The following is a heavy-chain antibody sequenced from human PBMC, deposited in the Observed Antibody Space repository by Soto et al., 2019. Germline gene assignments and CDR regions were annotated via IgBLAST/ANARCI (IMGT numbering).Heavy chain of an antibody. D-gene: IGHD5-18*01. V-gene: IGHV3-9*01. Sequence: EVQLVDSGGGLVQPGRSLRLSCAASGFTFDIYAMHWVRQAPGKGLEWVASISWNSGTRGYADSVKGRFTISRDNAKNPLDFEMDSLRTEDTAFYYCAKELGGYSYGYELDHWGQGTLVAVSS. CDR1: GFTFDIYA. J-gene: IGHJ4*02. CDR2: ISWNSGTR. CDR3: AKELGGYSYGYELDH.